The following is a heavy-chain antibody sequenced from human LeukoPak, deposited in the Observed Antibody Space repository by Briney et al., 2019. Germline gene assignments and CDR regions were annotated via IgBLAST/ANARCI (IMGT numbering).Heavy chain of an antibody. J-gene: IGHJ4*02. V-gene: IGHV4-4*07. CDR2: IYTSGSA. CDR1: GGSISNYY. D-gene: IGHD1-26*01. Sequence: SETLSLTCTVSGGSISNYYWSWIRQPAGKGLEWIGRIYTSGSANYNPSLKSRVTISVDTSKNQFSLKLSSVTAADTAVYYCATARLEIAGASFDYWGQGTLVTVSS. CDR3: ATARLEIAGASFDY.